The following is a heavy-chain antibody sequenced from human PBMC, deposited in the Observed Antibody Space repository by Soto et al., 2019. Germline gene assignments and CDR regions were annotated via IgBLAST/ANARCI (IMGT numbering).Heavy chain of an antibody. Sequence: PGGSLRLSCVASGFTFSDSNIHWVRQASGKGFEWVGHIRTKARSYATAYSASVKGRFTISRDDSKNTAYLQMNSLKTEDTAVYYCTNLADYWGQGTLVTVSS. CDR3: TNLADY. V-gene: IGHV3-73*01. CDR2: IRTKARSYAT. J-gene: IGHJ4*02. CDR1: GFTFSDSN.